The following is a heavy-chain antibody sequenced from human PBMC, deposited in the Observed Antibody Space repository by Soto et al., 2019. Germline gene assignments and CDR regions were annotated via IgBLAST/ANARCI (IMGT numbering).Heavy chain of an antibody. D-gene: IGHD4-4*01. CDR3: ARDISNFNYYFYGWDG. V-gene: IGHV5-51*01. J-gene: IGHJ6*01. Sequence: PGESLKISCKGSGYTFTDYWIGWVRQLPWKGLEWMGIIYPGDSDTRYSPSFQGHVTITVDRSTSTAYLQWNTLKASDTAMYYCARDISNFNYYFYGWDGWGQRTT. CDR2: IYPGDSDT. CDR1: GYTFTDYW.